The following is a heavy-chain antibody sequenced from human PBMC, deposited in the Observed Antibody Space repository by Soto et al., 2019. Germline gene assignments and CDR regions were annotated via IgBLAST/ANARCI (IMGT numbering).Heavy chain of an antibody. CDR3: ANQRKYDFWSGYIGY. D-gene: IGHD3-3*01. V-gene: IGHV3-23*01. J-gene: IGHJ4*02. CDR2: ISGGGVNT. CDR1: GFTFSSYA. Sequence: EVQLLESGGGLVQPGGSLRLSCAASGFTFSSYAMSWVRQAPGKGLEWVSGISGGGVNTFHADSVKGRFIISRDNSKNTLYLQMNSLRAEDTAVYYSANQRKYDFWSGYIGYWGQGTLVTVSS.